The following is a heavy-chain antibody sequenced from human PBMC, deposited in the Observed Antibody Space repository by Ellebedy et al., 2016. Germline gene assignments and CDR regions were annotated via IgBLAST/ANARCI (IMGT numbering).Heavy chain of an antibody. J-gene: IGHJ4*02. CDR2: INTNTGNP. D-gene: IGHD5-18*01. CDR1: GYTFTSYA. V-gene: IGHV7-4-1*01. CDR3: ARGGYSYGSDY. Sequence: ASVKVSXKASGYTFTSYAMNWVRQAPGQGLEWMGWINTNTGNPTYAQGFTGRFVFSLDTSVSTAYLQICSLKAEDTAVYYCARGGYSYGSDYWGQGTLVTVSS.